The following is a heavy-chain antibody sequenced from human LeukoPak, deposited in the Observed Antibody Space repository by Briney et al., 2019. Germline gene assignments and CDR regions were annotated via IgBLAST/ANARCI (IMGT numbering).Heavy chain of an antibody. CDR2: IKSDGSST. J-gene: IGHJ3*02. D-gene: IGHD6-13*01. CDR3: ARRAAALDAFDI. CDR1: GFTFSSYG. Sequence: GGSLRLSCAASGFTFSSYGMSWVRQAPGKGLVWVSRIKSDGSSTTYADSVKGRFTISRDNAKNTLYLQMNSLRAEDTAVYYCARRAAALDAFDIWGQGTMVTVSS. V-gene: IGHV3-74*01.